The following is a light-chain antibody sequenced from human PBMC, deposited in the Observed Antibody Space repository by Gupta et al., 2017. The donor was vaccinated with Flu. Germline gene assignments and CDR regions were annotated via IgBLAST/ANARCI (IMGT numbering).Light chain of an antibody. V-gene: IGLV1-51*01. J-gene: IGLJ2*01. CDR2: ANN. Sequence: QSVLTQPPSLSSAPGQKVTISCSGSSSNIGNNYVSWSQQLPGTPPKLLIYANNKRPSGIPDRFSGSKSGTSATLCITGLQMGEEADYYCGTLDSSRSAWVFGGGTKLTIL. CDR3: GTLDSSRSAWV. CDR1: SSNIGNNY.